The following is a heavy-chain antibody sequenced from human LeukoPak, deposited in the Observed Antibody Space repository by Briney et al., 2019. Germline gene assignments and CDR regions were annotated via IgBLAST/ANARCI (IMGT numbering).Heavy chain of an antibody. CDR2: ISGSGGST. J-gene: IGHJ4*02. V-gene: IGHV3-23*01. CDR1: GFTFSSYA. CDR3: AKGDDILTGYFDY. Sequence: TGGSLRLSCAASGFTFSSYAMSWVRQAPGKGLEWVLAISGSGGSTYYADSVKGRFTISRDNSKNTLYLQMNSLRAEDTAVYYCAKGDDILTGYFDYWGQGTLVTVSS. D-gene: IGHD3-9*01.